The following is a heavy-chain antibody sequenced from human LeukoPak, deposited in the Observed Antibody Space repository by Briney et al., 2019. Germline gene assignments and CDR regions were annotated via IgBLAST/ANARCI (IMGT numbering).Heavy chain of an antibody. J-gene: IGHJ6*02. V-gene: IGHV3-21*01. Sequence: GGSLRLSCAVSGFTFSSYAMSWVRQAPGKGLEWVSSISSSSSYIYYADSVKGRFTISRDNAKNSLYLQMNSLRAEDTAVYYCARDQFAGGFWSGYPYYYYYGMDVWGQGTTVTVSS. D-gene: IGHD3-3*01. CDR2: ISSSSSYI. CDR1: GFTFSSYA. CDR3: ARDQFAGGFWSGYPYYYYYGMDV.